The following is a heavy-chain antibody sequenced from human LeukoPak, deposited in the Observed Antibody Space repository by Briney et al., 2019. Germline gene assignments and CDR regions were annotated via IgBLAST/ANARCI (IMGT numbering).Heavy chain of an antibody. V-gene: IGHV4-34*01. CDR2: INHSRST. CDR3: WRDFTPGYSGRYSILDAFDI. CDR1: GGSFSGYY. Sequence: SETLSLTCAVDGGSFSGYYWSWIRQPPGKELEWIGVINHSRSTNYHPSLKSRVTISVDTSKNAFFLKLSSVTAADTVVYYWWRDFTPGYSGRYSILDAFDIWGKGKMVTVSS. J-gene: IGHJ3*02. D-gene: IGHD1-26*01.